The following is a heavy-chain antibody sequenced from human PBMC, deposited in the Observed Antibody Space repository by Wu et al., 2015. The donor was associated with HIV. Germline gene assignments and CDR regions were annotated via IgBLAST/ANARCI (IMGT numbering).Heavy chain of an antibody. Sequence: QAQLVQSGGEVKNPGTSVKVSCKASGYIFTNFDITWVRQAPGQGLEWIGWISPFNGNTRYSPKVQARLTLATDTSTSTAYMELRSLRSDDTAVYYCASVENYDERIQAFDIWGQGTMVIVSS. J-gene: IGHJ3*02. CDR3: ASVENYDERIQAFDI. D-gene: IGHD3-16*01. V-gene: IGHV1-18*01. CDR2: ISPFNGNT. CDR1: GYIFTNFD.